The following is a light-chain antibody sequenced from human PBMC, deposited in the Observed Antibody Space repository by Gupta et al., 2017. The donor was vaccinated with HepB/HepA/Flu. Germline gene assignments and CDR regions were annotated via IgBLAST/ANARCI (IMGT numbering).Light chain of an antibody. CDR2: EVN. Sequence: QSALTQPPSVSGSPGQSVTISCTGTSSDVGSYNRVSWYQQPPGTAPKLMIFEVNKRPAGVPDRFSGSKSGNTASLTISGLQAEDEADYYCSSYTSSSTYVFGGGTRVTVL. J-gene: IGLJ1*01. CDR1: SSDVGSYNR. V-gene: IGLV2-18*02. CDR3: SSYTSSSTYV.